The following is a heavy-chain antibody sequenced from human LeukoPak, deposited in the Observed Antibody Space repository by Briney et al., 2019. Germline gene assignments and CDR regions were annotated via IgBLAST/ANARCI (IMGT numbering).Heavy chain of an antibody. Sequence: SGGSLRLSCAASGFTFSSYAMTWVRQSPGKGLEGVSLISDSGDSTYYSDSVKGRFTISRDDSKKTLYLQRNSLRAEDTALYYCARDNSGLPDAFHIWGQGTMVTVSS. D-gene: IGHD1-26*01. CDR2: ISDSGDST. CDR1: GFTFSSYA. J-gene: IGHJ3*02. CDR3: ARDNSGLPDAFHI. V-gene: IGHV3-23*01.